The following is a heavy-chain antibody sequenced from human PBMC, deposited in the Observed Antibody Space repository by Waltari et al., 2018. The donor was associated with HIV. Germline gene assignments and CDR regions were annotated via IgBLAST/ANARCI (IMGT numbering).Heavy chain of an antibody. CDR2: RNSNGGST. CDR3: VKHTEGSATCYYYGMDV. V-gene: IGHV3-64D*06. Sequence: EVRLVESGGGLVQPGGSLRLSCSASGFTFSSCAMHWFRQSPGKGLEYIQARNSNGGSTYYADSVKGRFTISRDNSKNTLYLQMSSLRAEDTAVYYCVKHTEGSATCYYYGMDVWGQGP. D-gene: IGHD2-2*02. CDR1: GFTFSSCA. J-gene: IGHJ6*02.